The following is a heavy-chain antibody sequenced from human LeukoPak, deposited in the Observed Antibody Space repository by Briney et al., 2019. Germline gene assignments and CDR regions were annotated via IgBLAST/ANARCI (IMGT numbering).Heavy chain of an antibody. CDR1: GYTFTSYG. V-gene: IGHV1-18*01. Sequence: ASVKVSCKASGYTFTSYGISWVRQAPGQGLEWMGWISAYNGNTNYAQKLQGRVTMTTDTSTSTAYMELRSLRSDDTAVYYCARGGRGYSGYDWLVDWFDPWGQGTLVTVSS. D-gene: IGHD5-12*01. CDR3: ARGGRGYSGYDWLVDWFDP. J-gene: IGHJ5*02. CDR2: ISAYNGNT.